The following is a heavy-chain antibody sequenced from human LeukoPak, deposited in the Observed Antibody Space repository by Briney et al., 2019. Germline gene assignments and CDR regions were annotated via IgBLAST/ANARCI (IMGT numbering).Heavy chain of an antibody. Sequence: GGSLRLSCAASGFTFSSYWMSWVRQAPGKGLEWVANIKQDGSEKYYVDSVKGRFTISRDNAKNSLYLQMNRLRAEDTAVYYCARDCCRWKLSPFDYWGQGTLVTVSS. CDR1: GFTFSSYW. CDR2: IKQDGSEK. J-gene: IGHJ4*02. CDR3: ARDCCRWKLSPFDY. D-gene: IGHD2-2*03. V-gene: IGHV3-7*01.